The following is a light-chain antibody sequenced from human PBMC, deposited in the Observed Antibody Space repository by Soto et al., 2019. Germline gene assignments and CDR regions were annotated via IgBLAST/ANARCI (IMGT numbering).Light chain of an antibody. J-gene: IGKJ1*01. CDR1: QSVRSNY. CDR3: QQYSTSPWT. Sequence: EIVLTQSPGTLTLSPGERATLSCRASQSVRSNYLAWYQQGPGQAPRLLIFAASSRATGIPDRFSGSGSGTDFTLTISRLEPEDFPVYYCQQYSTSPWTFGQRTKVDIK. V-gene: IGKV3-20*01. CDR2: AAS.